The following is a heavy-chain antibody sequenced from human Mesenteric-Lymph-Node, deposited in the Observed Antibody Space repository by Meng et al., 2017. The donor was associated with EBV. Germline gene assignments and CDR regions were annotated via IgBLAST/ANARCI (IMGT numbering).Heavy chain of an antibody. J-gene: IGHJ5*02. CDR3: AREETLWFGDSVPITWFDP. CDR1: GASFSGYY. Sequence: QVQVHQWGAGMLTPSETLSLTCSVQGASFSGYYWSWIRQPPGKGLEWIGEVTHSGKTNYNPSLKSRVAISVDTSMNHFSLKLNSVTAADTAVYYCAREETLWFGDSVPITWFDPWGQVTLGTVSS. CDR2: VTHSGKT. D-gene: IGHD3-10*01. V-gene: IGHV4-34*01.